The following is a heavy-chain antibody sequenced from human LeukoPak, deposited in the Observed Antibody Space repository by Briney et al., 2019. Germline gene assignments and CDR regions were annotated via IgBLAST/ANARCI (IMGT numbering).Heavy chain of an antibody. CDR2: IYYSGST. CDR3: ARVILAARHETPDWFDP. CDR1: GGSISSSSYY. V-gene: IGHV4-39*07. Sequence: SETLSLTCTVSGGSISSSSYYWGWIRQPPGKGLEWIGSIYYSGSTYYNPSLKSRVTISVDTSKNQFSLKLSSVTAADTAVYYCARVILAARHETPDWFDPWGQGTLVTVSS. J-gene: IGHJ5*02. D-gene: IGHD6-6*01.